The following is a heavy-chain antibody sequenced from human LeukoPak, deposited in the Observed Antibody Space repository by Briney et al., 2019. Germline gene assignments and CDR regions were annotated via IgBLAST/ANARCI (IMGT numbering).Heavy chain of an antibody. V-gene: IGHV3-53*01. J-gene: IGHJ4*02. D-gene: IGHD1-1*01. CDR3: AKSRSGSANWALQIFDN. Sequence: GGSLRLSCAASGFTFSSYSMNWVRQAPGKGLEWVSVIYSSGSTYYADSVKGRFTISRDNSKNSLFVQMNSLRAEDTAVYFCAKSRSGSANWALQIFDNWGQGTLVTVSS. CDR2: IYSSGST. CDR1: GFTFSSYS.